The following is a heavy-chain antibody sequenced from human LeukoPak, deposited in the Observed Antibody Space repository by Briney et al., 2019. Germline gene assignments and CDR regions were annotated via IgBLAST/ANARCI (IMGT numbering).Heavy chain of an antibody. V-gene: IGHV3-30*02. J-gene: IGHJ4*02. Sequence: GGSLRLSCAASGFTFSSYGMHWVRQAPGKGLEWVAFIRYDGTNKYYADSVKGRFTISRDNSKNTLYLQMNSLRAEDTAVYYCAKDRQGYSYGCPGYWGQGTLVTVSS. D-gene: IGHD5-18*01. CDR1: GFTFSSYG. CDR2: IRYDGTNK. CDR3: AKDRQGYSYGCPGY.